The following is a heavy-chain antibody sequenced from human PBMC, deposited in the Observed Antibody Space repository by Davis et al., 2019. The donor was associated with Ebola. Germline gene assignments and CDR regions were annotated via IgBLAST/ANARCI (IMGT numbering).Heavy chain of an antibody. CDR3: ARAPGKGVFDY. D-gene: IGHD2-8*01. J-gene: IGHJ4*02. CDR2: IYYSGST. Sequence: SETLSLTCTVSGDSITTYYGIWIRQSPGKGLEWIGYIYYSGSTKYNPSLKSRVSMSVDTAKNQFSLKLTSVTAADTAVYFCARAPGKGVFDYWGQGTLVTVSS. CDR1: GDSITTYY. V-gene: IGHV4-59*01.